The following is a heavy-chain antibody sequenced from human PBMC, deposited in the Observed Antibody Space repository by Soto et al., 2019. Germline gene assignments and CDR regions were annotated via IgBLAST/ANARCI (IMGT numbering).Heavy chain of an antibody. J-gene: IGHJ4*02. V-gene: IGHV1-69*13. D-gene: IGHD1-26*01. CDR1: GGTFSSYA. CDR3: ATRPRSIVFDY. CDR2: IIPIFGTA. Sequence: GASVKVSCKASGGTFSSYAISWVRQAPGQGLEWMGGIIPIFGTANYAQKFQGRVTITADESTSTAYMELSSLRSEDTAVYYCATRPRSIVFDYWGQGTLGTVSS.